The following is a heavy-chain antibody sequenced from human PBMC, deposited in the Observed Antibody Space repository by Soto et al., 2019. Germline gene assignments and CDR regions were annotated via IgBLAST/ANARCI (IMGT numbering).Heavy chain of an antibody. D-gene: IGHD6-6*01. J-gene: IGHJ6*02. V-gene: IGHV1-18*01. CDR1: GYTFTSYG. CDR3: ARDTAARPPFFLYYYGMDV. Sequence: VKVSCKASGYTFTSYGISWVRQAPGQGLEWMGWISAYNGNTNYAQKLQGRVTMTTDTSTSTAYMELRSLRSDDTAVYYCARDTAARPPFFLYYYGMDVWGQGTTVTVSS. CDR2: ISAYNGNT.